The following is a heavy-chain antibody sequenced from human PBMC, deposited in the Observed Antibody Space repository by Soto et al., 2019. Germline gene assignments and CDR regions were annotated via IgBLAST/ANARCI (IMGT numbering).Heavy chain of an antibody. J-gene: IGHJ4*02. V-gene: IGHV1-18*01. D-gene: IGHD6-19*01. CDR2: ISAYNGNT. CDR3: ARDREGSGWYDYFDD. CDR1: AYTFNSFF. Sequence: ASVNVSCNGSAYTFNSFFITWVRQAPGQGLEWMGWISAYNGNTNYAQKLQGRVTMTTDTSTSTAHMELRSLRSDDTAVYYCARDREGSGWYDYFDDWGQGTLVTVSS.